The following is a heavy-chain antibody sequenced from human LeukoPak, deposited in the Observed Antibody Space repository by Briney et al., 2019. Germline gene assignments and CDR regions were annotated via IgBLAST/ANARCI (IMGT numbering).Heavy chain of an antibody. J-gene: IGHJ4*02. CDR1: GFTFSSYG. CDR3: AREVPGPNPPYYFDS. CDR2: ISTSRTM. V-gene: IGHV3-48*01. D-gene: IGHD2-8*01. Sequence: PGGSLRLSCAASGFTFSSYGMHWVRQAPGKGLEWVSYISTSRTMYYADSVKGRFTISRDNTKNSLFLQMNSLRAEDTAVYYCAREVPGPNPPYYFDSWGQGTLVTVSS.